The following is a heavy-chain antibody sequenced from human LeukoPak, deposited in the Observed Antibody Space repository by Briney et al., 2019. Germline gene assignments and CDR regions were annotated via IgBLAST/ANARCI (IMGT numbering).Heavy chain of an antibody. CDR2: ISGSGGST. CDR1: GFTFSIYA. CDR3: ANNRFYSPFDY. J-gene: IGHJ4*02. Sequence: PGGSLRLSCAASGFTFSIYAMSWVRQAPGKGLEWVSAISGSGGSTYYADSVKGRFTISRDNSKNTLYLQMNSLRAKDTAVYYCANNRFYSPFDYWGQGTLVTVSS. D-gene: IGHD3-3*01. V-gene: IGHV3-23*01.